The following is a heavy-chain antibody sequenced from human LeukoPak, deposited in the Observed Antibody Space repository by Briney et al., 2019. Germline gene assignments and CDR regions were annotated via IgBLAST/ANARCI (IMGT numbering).Heavy chain of an antibody. CDR1: GFTFSDYW. J-gene: IGHJ4*02. CDR2: ISYSGGST. Sequence: GGSLRLSCAASGFTFSDYWMHWVRQAPGKGLEWVSGISYSGGSTYYADSVKGRFTISRDNSKNTLYLQMNSLRAEDTAVYYCTKVQVPTNYWGQGTLVTVSS. V-gene: IGHV3-23*01. CDR3: TKVQVPTNY.